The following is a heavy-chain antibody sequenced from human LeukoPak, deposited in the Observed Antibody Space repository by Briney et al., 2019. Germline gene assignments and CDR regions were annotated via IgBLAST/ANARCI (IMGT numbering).Heavy chain of an antibody. CDR3: AREFFRAAAYYYCGMDV. V-gene: IGHV1-46*01. J-gene: IGHJ6*02. CDR2: INPSGGST. Sequence: ASVKVSCKASGYTFTSYYMHWVRQAPGQGLEWMGIINPSGGSTSYAQKFQGRVTMTRDTSTSTVYMELSSLRSEDTAVYYCAREFFRAAAYYYCGMDVWGQGTTVTVSS. CDR1: GYTFTSYY. D-gene: IGHD2-15*01.